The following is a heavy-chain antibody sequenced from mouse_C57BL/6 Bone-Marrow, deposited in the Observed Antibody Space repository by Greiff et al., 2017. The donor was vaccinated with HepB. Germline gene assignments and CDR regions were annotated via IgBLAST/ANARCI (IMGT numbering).Heavy chain of an antibody. V-gene: IGHV3-6*01. CDR1: GYSITSGYY. CDR3: ARDDGYRDY. CDR2: ISYDGSN. Sequence: VQLKQSGPGLVKPSQSLSLTCSVTGYSITSGYYWNWIRQFPGNKLEWMGYISYDGSNNYNPSLKNRISITRDTSKNQFFLKLNSVTTEDTATYYCARDDGYRDYWGQGTTLTVSS. D-gene: IGHD2-3*01. J-gene: IGHJ2*01.